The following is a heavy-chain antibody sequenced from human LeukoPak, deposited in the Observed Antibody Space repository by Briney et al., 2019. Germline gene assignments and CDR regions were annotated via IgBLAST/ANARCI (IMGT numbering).Heavy chain of an antibody. V-gene: IGHV3-53*01. CDR3: ARGGGSYYFDY. Sequence: GGSLRLSCAASEFTVTTNHMTWVRQAPGKGLEWVSVIYSGGSTYYADSVKGRFTISRDNSKNTLYLQMNSLRAEDTAVYYCARGGGSYYFDYWGQGTLVTVSS. CDR1: EFTVTTNH. D-gene: IGHD3-10*01. CDR2: IYSGGST. J-gene: IGHJ4*02.